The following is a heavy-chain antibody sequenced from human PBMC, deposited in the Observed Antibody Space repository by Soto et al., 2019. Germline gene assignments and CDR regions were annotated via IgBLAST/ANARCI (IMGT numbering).Heavy chain of an antibody. CDR2: IYHSGST. V-gene: IGHV4-38-2*02. Sequence: SETLSLTCAVSGYSISSGYYWGWIRQPPGKGLEWIGSIYHSGSTYYNPSLKSRVTISADTSKNQFSLKLSSATAADTAVYYCARDQSKGYFDYWGQGTLVTVSS. CDR1: GYSISSGYY. CDR3: ARDQSKGYFDY. J-gene: IGHJ4*02.